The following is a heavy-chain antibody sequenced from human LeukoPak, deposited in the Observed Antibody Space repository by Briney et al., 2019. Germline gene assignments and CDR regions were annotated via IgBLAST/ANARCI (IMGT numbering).Heavy chain of an antibody. CDR2: IYYSGST. J-gene: IGHJ4*02. CDR1: GGSISSYY. V-gene: IGHV4-59*08. Sequence: SETLSLTCTVSGGSISSYYWSWIRQPPGKGLEWIGYIYYSGSTNYNPSLKSRVTISVDTSKNQFSLKLSSVTAADTAVYYCARHRDMTFDYWGQGTLVTVSS. D-gene: IGHD2-15*01. CDR3: ARHRDMTFDY.